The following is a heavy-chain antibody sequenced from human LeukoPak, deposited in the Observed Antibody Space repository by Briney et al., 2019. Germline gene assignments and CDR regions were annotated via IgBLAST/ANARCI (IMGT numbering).Heavy chain of an antibody. J-gene: IGHJ5*01. V-gene: IGHV5-51*01. CDR1: GYTFVGHW. D-gene: IGHD2-21*01. CDR3: ARLNGITTCGVVTNWFDS. Sequence: PGGSLKISCKASGYTFVGHWIARWRQVPGKGLGWVGIIYPEDSDTAYRRPFQGQVRISVDKSINSAYLQWRSLKASDSALYFCARLNGITTCGVVTNWFDSWGQGTLVTVS. CDR2: IYPEDSDT.